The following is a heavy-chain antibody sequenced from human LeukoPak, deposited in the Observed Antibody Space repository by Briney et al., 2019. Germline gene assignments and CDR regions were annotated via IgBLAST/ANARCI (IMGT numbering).Heavy chain of an antibody. Sequence: SETLSLTCTVSGGSTSSYYWSWIRQPPGKGLEWIGYIYYSGSTNYNPSLKSRVTISVDTSKNQFSLKLSSVTAADTAVYWCSRDSCGGGSCYNYMDVWGKGTTVTVSS. D-gene: IGHD2-15*01. CDR2: IYYSGST. CDR3: SRDSCGGGSCYNYMDV. V-gene: IGHV4-59*01. CDR1: GGSTSSYY. J-gene: IGHJ6*03.